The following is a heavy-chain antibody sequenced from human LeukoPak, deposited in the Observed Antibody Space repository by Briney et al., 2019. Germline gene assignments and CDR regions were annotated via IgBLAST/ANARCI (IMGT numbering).Heavy chain of an antibody. V-gene: IGHV4-59*01. Sequence: SETLSLTCTVSGGYISGFYWGWIRQPPGKGLEWIGFIYYSGSANYNPSLKSRVTMSVDMSKNHFSLKLSSVTAADTAFYYCARDRDSSGWFDYWGQGALVTVSS. J-gene: IGHJ4*02. D-gene: IGHD6-19*01. CDR1: GGYISGFY. CDR3: ARDRDSSGWFDY. CDR2: IYYSGSA.